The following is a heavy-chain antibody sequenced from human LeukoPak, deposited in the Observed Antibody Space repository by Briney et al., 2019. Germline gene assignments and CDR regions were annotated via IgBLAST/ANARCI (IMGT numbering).Heavy chain of an antibody. Sequence: GGSLRLSCAASGFTFNMYTMYWVRQAPGKGLEWVSSISSSTTYIYYADSMKGRFTISRDNVKNSLSLQMNSLRAEDTAVYYCARVDNYGGNPPDYWGQGTLVTVSS. CDR1: GFTFNMYT. V-gene: IGHV3-21*01. D-gene: IGHD4-23*01. CDR2: ISSSTTYI. CDR3: ARVDNYGGNPPDY. J-gene: IGHJ4*02.